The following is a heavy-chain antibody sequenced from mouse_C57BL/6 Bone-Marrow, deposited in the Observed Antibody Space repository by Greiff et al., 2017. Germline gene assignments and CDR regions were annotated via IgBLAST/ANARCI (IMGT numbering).Heavy chain of an antibody. CDR1: GFNIKDDY. D-gene: IGHD2-3*01. Sequence: VQLQQSGAELVRPGASVKLSCTASGFNIKDDYIHWVKQRPEQGLEWIGWIDPEIGDTEYASKFKGKATITSDTSSNTAYLQLSSLTSEDTAVYSFSSFDGNYFDFWGRGTPLTVAS. CDR2: IDPEIGDT. J-gene: IGHJ2*01. V-gene: IGHV14-4*01. CDR3: SSFDGNYFDF.